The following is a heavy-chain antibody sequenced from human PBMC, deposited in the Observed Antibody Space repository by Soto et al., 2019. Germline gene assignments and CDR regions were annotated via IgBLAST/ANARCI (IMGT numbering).Heavy chain of an antibody. CDR3: ARSLSTIAARPDY. CDR1: GYTFTGYY. D-gene: IGHD6-6*01. Sequence: ASVKVSCKASGYTFTGYYLHWVRQAPGQGLEWMGWINPNSGGTHYAQKFQGRLTMTRDTSISTAYMELSRLTSDETAVYYCARSLSTIAARPDYWGQGTLVTVSS. CDR2: INPNSGGT. V-gene: IGHV1-2*02. J-gene: IGHJ4*02.